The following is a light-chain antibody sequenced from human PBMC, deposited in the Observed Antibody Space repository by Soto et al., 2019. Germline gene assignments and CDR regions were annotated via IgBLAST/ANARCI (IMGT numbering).Light chain of an antibody. Sequence: DIQLTQSPSFLSASVGDRVTITCRASQGISSYLAWYQQKPGKAPKLLIYAASTLQSGVQSRFSGSGSGTEFTLTISSLQPEDFATYYCQQLNSYPFTFGGGTKVEIK. V-gene: IGKV1-9*01. CDR1: QGISSY. CDR2: AAS. J-gene: IGKJ4*01. CDR3: QQLNSYPFT.